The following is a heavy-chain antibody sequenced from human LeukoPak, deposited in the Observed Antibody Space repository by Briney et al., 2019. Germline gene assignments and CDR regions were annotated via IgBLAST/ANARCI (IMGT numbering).Heavy chain of an antibody. CDR2: ISSSGSTI. CDR1: GFSISSYE. V-gene: IGHV3-48*03. Sequence: HSGGSLRLSCAASGFSISSYEMNWVRQAPGKGLEWVSHISSSGSTIWYADSVKGRFTISRDNAKNSLYLQMNSLRAEDMAVYYCARVELAPYYYYMDVWGKGTTVTVSS. CDR3: ARVELAPYYYYMDV. D-gene: IGHD1-7*01. J-gene: IGHJ6*03.